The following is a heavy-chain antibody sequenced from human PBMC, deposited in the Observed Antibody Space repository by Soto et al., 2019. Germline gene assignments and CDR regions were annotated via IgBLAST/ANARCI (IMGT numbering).Heavy chain of an antibody. CDR3: ARDRVVAGIGEIDY. J-gene: IGHJ4*02. Sequence: QVQLVESGGGVVQPGRSLRLSCAASGFTFSNSAMHLARQAPGKGLEWVAVISYDGNNKYYADSVKGRFTISRDNSMNTLYLQMNSLRPEDTAVYYCARDRVVAGIGEIDYWGQGTLVTVSS. CDR1: GFTFSNSA. V-gene: IGHV3-30-3*01. D-gene: IGHD6-19*01. CDR2: ISYDGNNK.